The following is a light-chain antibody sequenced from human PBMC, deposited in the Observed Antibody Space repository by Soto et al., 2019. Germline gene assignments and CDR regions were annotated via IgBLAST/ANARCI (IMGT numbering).Light chain of an antibody. J-gene: IGKJ1*01. CDR2: GAS. V-gene: IGKV1-9*01. Sequence: IQLTQSPSSLSASVGDRVTITCRASPAIASFLAWYQQKPGTAPKLLIYGASTLQSGVPSRFSGSRSGTDDTLTIASLQTEDFATYYCQQLNGSPWTLGQGTKVDMK. CDR3: QQLNGSPWT. CDR1: PAIASF.